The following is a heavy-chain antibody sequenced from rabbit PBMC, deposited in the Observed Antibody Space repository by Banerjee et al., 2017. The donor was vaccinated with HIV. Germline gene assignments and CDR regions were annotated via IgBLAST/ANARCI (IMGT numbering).Heavy chain of an antibody. Sequence: QSLEESGGDLVKPGASLTLTCTASGFSFSSTYYMCWVRQAPGKGLEWIACIYTGDGRTYYASWAKGRFTISKTSSTTVTLQMTSLTAADTATYFCARGLVAGVLDLWGPGTLVTVS. V-gene: IGHV1S40*01. D-gene: IGHD3-3*01. CDR1: GFSFSSTYY. J-gene: IGHJ6*01. CDR2: IYTGDGRT. CDR3: ARGLVAGVLDL.